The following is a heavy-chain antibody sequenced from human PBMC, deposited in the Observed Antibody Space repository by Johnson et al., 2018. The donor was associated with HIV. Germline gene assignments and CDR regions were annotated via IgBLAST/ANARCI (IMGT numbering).Heavy chain of an antibody. V-gene: IGHV3-30*03. CDR1: GFTFSSYG. CDR3: ASIDAFDI. Sequence: QEKLVESGGGVVQPGRSLRLSCAASGFTFSSYGMHWVRQAPGKGLEWVAVISYDGSNKYYADSVKGRFTISRDNSKNTLYQQMNSLRAEDTAVYYCASIDAFDIWGQGTMVTVSS. J-gene: IGHJ3*02. CDR2: ISYDGSNK.